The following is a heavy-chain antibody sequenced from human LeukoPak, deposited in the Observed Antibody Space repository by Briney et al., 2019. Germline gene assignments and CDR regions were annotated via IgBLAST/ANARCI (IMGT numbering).Heavy chain of an antibody. CDR1: GGTFTSYA. D-gene: IGHD3-3*01. J-gene: IGHJ6*03. V-gene: IGHV7-4-1*02. Sequence: ASVKVSCKASGGTFTSYAISWVRQAPGQGLEWMGWINTNTGNPTYAQGFTGRFVFSLDTSVSTAYLQISSLKAEDTAVYYCASDALPVARFLEWLRCYYYYIDVWGKGTTVTVSS. CDR2: INTNTGNP. CDR3: ASDALPVARFLEWLRCYYYYIDV.